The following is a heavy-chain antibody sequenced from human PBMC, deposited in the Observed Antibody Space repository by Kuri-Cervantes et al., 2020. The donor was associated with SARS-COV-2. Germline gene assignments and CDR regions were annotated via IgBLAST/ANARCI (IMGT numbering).Heavy chain of an antibody. CDR1: GGTFSSYA. Sequence: VKVSCKASGGTFSSYAISWVRQAPGQGLEWMGRIIPIFGTANYAQKFQGRVTITADESTGTAYMELSSLRSEDTAVYYCAWLTDYGVPFDYWGQGTLVTVSS. V-gene: IGHV1-69*13. CDR2: IIPIFGTA. J-gene: IGHJ4*02. CDR3: AWLTDYGVPFDY. D-gene: IGHD4-17*01.